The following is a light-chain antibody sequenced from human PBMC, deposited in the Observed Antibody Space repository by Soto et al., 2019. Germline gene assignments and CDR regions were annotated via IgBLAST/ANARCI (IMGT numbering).Light chain of an antibody. V-gene: IGKV4-1*01. CDR3: QQYYITPPWT. CDR1: QSVLYSSNNKNY. Sequence: DIVMTQSPDSLAVSLGERATINCKSSQSVLYSSNNKNYLAWYQQKSGQPPKLLIYWASTRESGVPDRFSGSGSGTDFTLTISSLQAEDVAVYYCQQYYITPPWTFGQGTKVEIK. J-gene: IGKJ1*01. CDR2: WAS.